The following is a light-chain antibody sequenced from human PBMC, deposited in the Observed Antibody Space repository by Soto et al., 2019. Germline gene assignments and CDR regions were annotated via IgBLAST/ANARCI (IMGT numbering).Light chain of an antibody. CDR2: AAS. J-gene: IGKJ1*01. Sequence: DIQMTQSPSSLSASVGDRVTITCRASQTISNYLNWYQQKPGKAPKLLIYAASSLQSGVPSRFSGSGSGTGFTLTISSLQPEDFATYYCHQSYTTLRTFGQGTKVEF. CDR3: HQSYTTLRT. V-gene: IGKV1-39*01. CDR1: QTISNY.